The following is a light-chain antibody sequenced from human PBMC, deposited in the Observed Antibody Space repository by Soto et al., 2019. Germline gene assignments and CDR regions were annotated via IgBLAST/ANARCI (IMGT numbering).Light chain of an antibody. CDR2: DAS. CDR1: QSVSSSY. Sequence: EIVLTQSPGTLSLSPGERATLSCRASQSVSSSYLAWYQQKPGQAPRLLIYDASNRATGIPARFSGSGSGTEFTLTISSLQPDDFGTYYCQQYNSFAWTFGQGTKVAIK. J-gene: IGKJ1*01. CDR3: QQYNSFAWT. V-gene: IGKV3-20*01.